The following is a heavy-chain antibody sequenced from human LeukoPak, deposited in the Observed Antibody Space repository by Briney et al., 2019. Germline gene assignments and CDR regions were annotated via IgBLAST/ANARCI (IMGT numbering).Heavy chain of an antibody. J-gene: IGHJ4*02. CDR2: INNSGSA. CDR1: GGSISSCC. CDR3: ARLRRDGYSYFDY. D-gene: IGHD5-24*01. V-gene: IGHV4-59*01. Sequence: AETLSLTCTVSGGSISSCCWSWIRQPPGKGLEWVGYINNSGSANYSPPLKRRVTISADTSKNQLSLRLSSVTAADTAVYYWARLRRDGYSYFDYWGQGTLVTVSS.